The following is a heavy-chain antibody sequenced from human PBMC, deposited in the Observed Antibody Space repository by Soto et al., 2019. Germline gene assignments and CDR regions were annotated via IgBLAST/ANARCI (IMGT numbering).Heavy chain of an antibody. Sequence: ASVKVSCKASGYTFTSYYMHWVRQAPGQGLEWMGIINPSGGSTSYAQKFQGRVTMTRDTSTSTVYMELSSLRSEDTAVYYCARAYYDILTGYPPTRMDVWGQGTTVTVSS. CDR1: GYTFTSYY. J-gene: IGHJ6*02. CDR3: ARAYYDILTGYPPTRMDV. CDR2: INPSGGST. V-gene: IGHV1-46*03. D-gene: IGHD3-9*01.